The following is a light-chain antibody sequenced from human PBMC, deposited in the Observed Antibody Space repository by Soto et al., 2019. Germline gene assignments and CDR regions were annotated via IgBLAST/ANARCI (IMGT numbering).Light chain of an antibody. CDR3: QSYDSSLRGV. J-gene: IGLJ3*02. CDR1: SSNIGGNY. V-gene: IGLV1-40*01. Sequence: QSVLTQPPSASGTPGQRVTISCSGSSSNIGGNYVYWYQQLPGTAPKLLIYGITNRPSGVPDRFSGSKSGTSASLAITGLQAEDEADYYCQSYDSSLRGVFGGGTKVTVL. CDR2: GIT.